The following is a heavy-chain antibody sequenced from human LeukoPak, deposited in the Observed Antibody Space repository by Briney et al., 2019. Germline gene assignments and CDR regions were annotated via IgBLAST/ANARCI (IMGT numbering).Heavy chain of an antibody. V-gene: IGHV3-23*01. CDR1: GFSFSTFA. J-gene: IGHJ4*02. CDR2: ISGSGSTT. CDR3: AKERDETGYFNAPFDQ. Sequence: GASLRLSCAASGFSFSTFAMNWVRQAPGKGLEWVSGISGSGSTTYNADSVKGRLTISRDNSNNTLFLQMDRLKGEDTAVYFCAKERDETGYFNAPFDQWGQGTLVTVSS. D-gene: IGHD3-9*01.